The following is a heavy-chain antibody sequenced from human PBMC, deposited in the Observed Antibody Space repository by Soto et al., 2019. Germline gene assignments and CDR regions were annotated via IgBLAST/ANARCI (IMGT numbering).Heavy chain of an antibody. CDR1: GGTFRSYA. D-gene: IGHD2-8*01. J-gene: IGHJ6*02. CDR3: ARSMETNYFYCMDV. V-gene: IGHV1-69*01. CDR2: IIPMFGKP. Sequence: QVQLVQSGAEVREPGSSVKVSCEASGGTFRSYAINWVRQAPGQGLEWMGGIIPMFGKPNYAEKFLGRVTISADESMRKGYMDVTSLKSEHTAVYYCARSMETNYFYCMDVWGLGTTVTGSS.